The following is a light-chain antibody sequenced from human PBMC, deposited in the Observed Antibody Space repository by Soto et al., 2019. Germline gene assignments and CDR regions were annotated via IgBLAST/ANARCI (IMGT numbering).Light chain of an antibody. CDR3: HHFGSLPET. J-gene: IGKJ1*01. Sequence: EVVLTQSPGTLSMSPGERVTLSCRASQSVASSYLAWYQQKPGRAPRLLFYPASSRATGIPDRFSGSGSGTDFTLTISRLEPEDFAVYYCHHFGSLPETFGQGTNV. V-gene: IGKV3-20*01. CDR2: PAS. CDR1: QSVASSY.